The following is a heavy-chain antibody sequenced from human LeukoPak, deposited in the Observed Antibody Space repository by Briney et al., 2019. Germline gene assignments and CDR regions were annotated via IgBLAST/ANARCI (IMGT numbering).Heavy chain of an antibody. Sequence: GGSLRLSCAASGFTFSSYDMSWVRQAPGKGLEWVSAISGSGSSTYYADSVKGRFTISRDNSKSTLSLQMNSLRAEDTAIYYCATYRQVLLPFESWGQGTLVTVSS. J-gene: IGHJ4*02. CDR2: ISGSGSST. CDR1: GFTFSSYD. V-gene: IGHV3-23*01. D-gene: IGHD2-8*02. CDR3: ATYRQVLLPFES.